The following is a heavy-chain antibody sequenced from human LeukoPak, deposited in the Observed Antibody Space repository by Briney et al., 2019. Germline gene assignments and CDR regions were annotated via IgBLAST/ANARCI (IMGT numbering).Heavy chain of an antibody. D-gene: IGHD3-10*01. Sequence: GGSLRLSCAASGFTFSSYSMNWVRQAPGKGLEWVSSISGSSKSIYYADSVRGRFTISRDNAENSLYLQMNSLRAEDTAVYYCARSNYYGSGSYYDYWGQGTLVTVSS. CDR2: ISGSSKSI. CDR1: GFTFSSYS. V-gene: IGHV3-21*01. CDR3: ARSNYYGSGSYYDY. J-gene: IGHJ4*02.